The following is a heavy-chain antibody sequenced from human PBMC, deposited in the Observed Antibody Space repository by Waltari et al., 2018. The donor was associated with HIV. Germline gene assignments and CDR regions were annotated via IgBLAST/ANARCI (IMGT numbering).Heavy chain of an antibody. Sequence: QVQLVQSGAVVKKPGASVKVSCKASEYTFSTYDINLVRQATGKGLEWMGWMKPNSGNTGYAQKFQSRVNMTRNSSIRTAYMELSSLRSDDTAVYYCSRGLHCTATSCLLYHGMDVWGQGTAVSVSS. CDR3: SRGLHCTATSCLLYHGMDV. D-gene: IGHD2-2*01. CDR2: MKPNSGNT. CDR1: EYTFSTYD. J-gene: IGHJ6*02. V-gene: IGHV1-8*01.